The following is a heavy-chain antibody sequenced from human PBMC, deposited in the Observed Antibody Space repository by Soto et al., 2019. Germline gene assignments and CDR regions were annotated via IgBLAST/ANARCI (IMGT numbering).Heavy chain of an antibody. Sequence: LSLTCTVSGASISGFYWSWIRKSAGKGLEWIGRIYATGTTDYNPSLKSRVMMSVDTSKKQFSLKLRSVTAADTAVYYCVRDGTKTLRDWFDPWGLGISVTVSS. CDR3: VRDGTKTLRDWFDP. CDR2: IYATGTT. CDR1: GASISGFY. V-gene: IGHV4-4*07. J-gene: IGHJ5*02. D-gene: IGHD1-1*01.